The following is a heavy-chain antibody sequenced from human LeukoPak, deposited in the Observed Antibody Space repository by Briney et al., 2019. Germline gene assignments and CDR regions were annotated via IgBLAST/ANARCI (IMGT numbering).Heavy chain of an antibody. CDR1: GFTFSSYA. D-gene: IGHD3-22*01. CDR3: ARDAHKYYYDSSGYEIDF. J-gene: IGHJ4*02. Sequence: PGRSLRLSCAASGFTFSSYAMHWVRRAPGKGLEWVAVISYDGSNKYYADSVKGRFTISRDNSKNTLYLQMNSLRAEDTAVYYCARDAHKYYYDSSGYEIDFWGQGTLVTVSS. CDR2: ISYDGSNK. V-gene: IGHV3-30*04.